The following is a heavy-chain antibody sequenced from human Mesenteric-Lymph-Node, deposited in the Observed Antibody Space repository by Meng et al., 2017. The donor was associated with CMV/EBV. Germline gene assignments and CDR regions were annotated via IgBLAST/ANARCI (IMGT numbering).Heavy chain of an antibody. Sequence: SETLSLTCTVSGGSLSPYYWSWIRLSPGKGLEWIGFIYYSVNTNYTKYNPSLKSRVTISVVTSRNQFSLKLSSVTAADTAVYYCARMGRKAEVRTWFYYYGVDVWGQGTTVTVSS. D-gene: IGHD6-13*01. V-gene: IGHV4-59*12. J-gene: IGHJ6*02. CDR1: GGSLSPYY. CDR3: ARMGRKAEVRTWFYYYGVDV. CDR2: IYYSVNT.